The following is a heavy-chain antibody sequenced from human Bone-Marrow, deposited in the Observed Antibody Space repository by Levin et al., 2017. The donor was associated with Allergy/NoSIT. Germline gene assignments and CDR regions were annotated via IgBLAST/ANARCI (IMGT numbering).Heavy chain of an antibody. D-gene: IGHD2-2*01. CDR1: GFTFSSYG. CDR3: ARDQPLSADIVVVPAEDGFWFDP. CDR2: IWYDGSNK. J-gene: IGHJ5*02. Sequence: HPGGSLRLSCAASGFTFSSYGMHWVRQAPGKGLEWVAVIWYDGSNKYYADSVKGRFTISRDNSKNTLYLQMNSLRAEDTAVYYCARDQPLSADIVVVPAEDGFWFDPWGQGTLVTVSS. V-gene: IGHV3-33*01.